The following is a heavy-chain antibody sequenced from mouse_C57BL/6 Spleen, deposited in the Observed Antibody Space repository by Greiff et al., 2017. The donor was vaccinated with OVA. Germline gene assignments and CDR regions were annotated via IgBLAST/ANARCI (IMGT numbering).Heavy chain of an antibody. J-gene: IGHJ1*03. D-gene: IGHD1-1*01. V-gene: IGHV3-8*01. CDR2: ISYSGST. CDR3: ARATVVAGTGWYFDV. Sequence: EVKLVESGPGLAKPSQTLSLTCSVTGYSITSDYWNWIRKFPGNKLEYMGYISYSGSTYYNPSLKSRISITRDTSKNQYYLQLNSVTTEDTATYYCARATVVAGTGWYFDVWGTGTTVTVSS. CDR1: GYSITSDY.